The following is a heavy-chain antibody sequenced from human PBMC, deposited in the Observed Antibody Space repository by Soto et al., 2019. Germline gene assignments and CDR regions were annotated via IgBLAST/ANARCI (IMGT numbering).Heavy chain of an antibody. V-gene: IGHV5-51*01. CDR1: GYSFPSYW. CDR3: ARADSGYYYTSAFDI. Sequence: GESLKISCKGSGYSFPSYWIGWVRQIPGKGLEWMGIIYLGDSDTRYSPSFQGQVTISADKSISTAYLQWSSLKASDTAMYYCARADSGYYYTSAFDIWGQGTMVTVSS. CDR2: IYLGDSDT. D-gene: IGHD3-22*01. J-gene: IGHJ3*02.